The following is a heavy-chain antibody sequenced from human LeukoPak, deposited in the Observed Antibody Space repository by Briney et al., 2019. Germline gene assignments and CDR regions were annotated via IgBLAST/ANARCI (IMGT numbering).Heavy chain of an antibody. Sequence: TSETLSLTCTVSGGSISSYYWSWIRQPAGKGLEWIGRIYTSGSTNYNPSLKSRVTMSVDTSKNQFSLKLSSVTAADTAVYYCARVATDVWFGVYYYYMDVWGKGTTVTISS. CDR2: IYTSGST. CDR3: ARVATDVWFGVYYYYMDV. D-gene: IGHD3-10*01. V-gene: IGHV4-4*07. CDR1: GGSISSYY. J-gene: IGHJ6*03.